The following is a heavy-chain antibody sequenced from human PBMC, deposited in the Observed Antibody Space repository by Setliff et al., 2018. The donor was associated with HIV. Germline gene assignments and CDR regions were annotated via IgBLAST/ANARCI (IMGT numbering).Heavy chain of an antibody. D-gene: IGHD6-13*01. CDR1: GDSIGFSGYF. J-gene: IGHJ4*02. V-gene: IGHV4-31*03. Sequence: SETLSLTCTVSGDSIGFSGYFWSWIRQHPGKGLEWIGYIYYSGSTFYNPSLKSRAAISIDTSKNQFFLKLKSVTDADTAVYYCAREPDKIAAADSWGQGTLVTVSS. CDR2: IYYSGST. CDR3: AREPDKIAAADS.